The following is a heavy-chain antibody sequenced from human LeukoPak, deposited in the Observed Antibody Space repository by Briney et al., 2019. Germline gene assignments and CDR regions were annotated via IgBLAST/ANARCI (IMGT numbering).Heavy chain of an antibody. D-gene: IGHD3-22*01. V-gene: IGHV3-23*01. J-gene: IGHJ4*02. CDR2: ISGSGGST. CDR1: GFTFSSYG. Sequence: GGSLRLSCAASGFTFSSYGMSWVRQAPGKGLEWVSAISGSGGSTYYADSVKGRFTISRDNSKNTLYLQMNSLRAEDTAVYYCAKDRKQYYYDSSGYPTLFDYWGQGTLVTVSS. CDR3: AKDRKQYYYDSSGYPTLFDY.